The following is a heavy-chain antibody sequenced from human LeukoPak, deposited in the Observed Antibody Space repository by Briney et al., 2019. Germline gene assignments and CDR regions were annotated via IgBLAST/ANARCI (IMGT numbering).Heavy chain of an antibody. D-gene: IGHD6-25*01. V-gene: IGHV4-39*01. CDR3: ASSGWGDRYYYYYMDV. Sequence: PSETLSLTCTVSGGSISSSSYYWGWIRQPPGKGLEWIGSIYYSGSTYYNPSLKSRVTISVDTSKNQFSLKLSSVTAADTAVYYCASSGWGDRYYYYYMDVWGKGTTVTVSS. CDR1: GGSISSSSYY. CDR2: IYYSGST. J-gene: IGHJ6*03.